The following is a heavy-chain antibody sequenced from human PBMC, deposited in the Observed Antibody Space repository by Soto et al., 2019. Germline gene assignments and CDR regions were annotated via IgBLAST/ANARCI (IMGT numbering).Heavy chain of an antibody. CDR3: ANSNFVWYYFYY. J-gene: IGHJ4*02. D-gene: IGHD4-4*01. CDR1: GFTFSGFA. CDR2: ISYDGSNK. Sequence: QVHLVESGGGVVQPGRSLRLSCAASGFTFSGFALHWVRQAPGKGLEWVSVISYDGSNKYYADSVKGRFTITRDNSKNTLYLQMNRLRVEDTAVYYCANSNFVWYYFYYWGQGTLVTVSS. V-gene: IGHV3-30-3*01.